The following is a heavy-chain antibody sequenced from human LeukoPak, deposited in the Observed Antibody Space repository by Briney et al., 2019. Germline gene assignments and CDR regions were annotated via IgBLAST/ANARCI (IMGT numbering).Heavy chain of an antibody. J-gene: IGHJ4*02. D-gene: IGHD3-10*01. CDR1: GFTFSPLG. CDR2: ISSGSSTT. Sequence: PGGSLRLSCAASGFTFSPLGMNWVRQAPGRGLEWVSYISSGSSTTYYADSVKGRFTISRDNAKNSLYLQMNSLRAEDTAVYYCATKSVSGDPFDYWGQGTLVTVSS. CDR3: ATKSVSGDPFDY. V-gene: IGHV3-48*04.